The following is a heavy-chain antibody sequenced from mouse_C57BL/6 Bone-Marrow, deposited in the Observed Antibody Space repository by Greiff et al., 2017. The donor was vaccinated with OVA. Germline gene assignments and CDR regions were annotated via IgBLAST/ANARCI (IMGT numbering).Heavy chain of an antibody. D-gene: IGHD2-5*01. CDR2: ISPNYGTT. V-gene: IGHV1-39*01. J-gene: IGHJ2*01. CDR3: ARYNNYVCFDY. Sequence: EVKLQESGPGLVKPGASVKISCKASGYSFTDYNMNWVKQTNGKSLEWIGVISPNYGTTSYNQKFKGKATLTVDQSSSTAYMQLNSLTSEDSAVYYCARYNNYVCFDYRGHGTPLPVSS. CDR1: GYSFTDYN.